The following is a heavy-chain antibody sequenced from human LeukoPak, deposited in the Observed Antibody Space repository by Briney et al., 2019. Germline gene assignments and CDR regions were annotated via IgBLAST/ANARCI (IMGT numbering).Heavy chain of an antibody. CDR3: AKGATSAQTVTRDAY. CDR2: ISGSGGST. D-gene: IGHD4-17*01. Sequence: GGSLRLSCAASGFTFSSYAMSWVRQAPGKGLEWVSAISGSGGSTYYADSVRGRFTISRDNSKNTLYLQMNSLRAEDTAVYYCAKGATSAQTVTRDAYWGEGALVTVSS. J-gene: IGHJ4*02. CDR1: GFTFSSYA. V-gene: IGHV3-23*01.